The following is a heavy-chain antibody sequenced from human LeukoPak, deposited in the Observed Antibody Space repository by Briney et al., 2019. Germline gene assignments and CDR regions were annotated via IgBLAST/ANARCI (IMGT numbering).Heavy chain of an antibody. J-gene: IGHJ5*02. D-gene: IGHD2/OR15-2a*01. V-gene: IGHV3-30*03. CDR1: GFTFSSYG. CDR2: ISYDGSNK. CDR3: ARDGYLATTS. Sequence: PGRSLRLSCAASGFTFSSYGMHWVRQAPGKGLEWVAVISYDGSNKYYADSVKGRFTISRDNSKNTLYLQMNSLRAEDTAVYYCARDGYLATTSWGQGTLVTVSS.